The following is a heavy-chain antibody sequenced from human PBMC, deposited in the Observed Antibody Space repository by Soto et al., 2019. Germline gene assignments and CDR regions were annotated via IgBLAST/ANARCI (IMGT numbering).Heavy chain of an antibody. CDR1: GFTFSSYG. CDR3: ANGYYFDSSGYYYGYYIDY. D-gene: IGHD3-22*01. Sequence: GGSLRLACAASGFTFSSYGMHWVRQAPGKGLEWVAVISYDGSNKYYADSVKGRFTISRDNSKNTLYLQMNSLRAEDAAVYYCANGYYFDSSGYYYGYYIDYSGQATLVTVSS. J-gene: IGHJ4*02. V-gene: IGHV3-30*18. CDR2: ISYDGSNK.